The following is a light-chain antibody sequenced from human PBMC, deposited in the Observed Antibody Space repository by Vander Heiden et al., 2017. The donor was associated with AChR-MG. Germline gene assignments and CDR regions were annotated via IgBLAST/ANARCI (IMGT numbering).Light chain of an antibody. CDR1: QSVSSNY. Sequence: EIVLTQSPGTLSLSLGERATLSCRASQSVSSNYLAWYQQRLGQAPRLLIYGASIRATGIPDRFSGSGSGTDFTLTISRLEPEDFAVYYCQQYSSSPRTFGQGTKMEIK. CDR2: GAS. V-gene: IGKV3-20*01. J-gene: IGKJ1*01. CDR3: QQYSSSPRT.